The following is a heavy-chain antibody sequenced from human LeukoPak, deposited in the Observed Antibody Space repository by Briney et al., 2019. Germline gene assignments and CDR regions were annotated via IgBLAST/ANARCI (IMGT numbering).Heavy chain of an antibody. CDR3: ASLYDFWSGYSNWFDP. J-gene: IGHJ5*02. V-gene: IGHV1-18*01. D-gene: IGHD3-3*01. CDR2: ISAYNGNT. Sequence: ASVKVSCKASGYTFTSYGISWVRQAPGQGLEWMGWISAYNGNTNYARKLQGRVIMTTDTSTSTAYMELRSLRSDDTAVYYCASLYDFWSGYSNWFDPWDQGTLVTVSS. CDR1: GYTFTSYG.